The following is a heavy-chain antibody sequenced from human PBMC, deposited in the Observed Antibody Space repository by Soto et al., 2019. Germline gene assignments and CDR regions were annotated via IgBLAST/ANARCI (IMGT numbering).Heavy chain of an antibody. J-gene: IGHJ4*02. CDR2: VFYTVFT. CDR1: GGSISGSYYY. D-gene: IGHD1-20*01. Sequence: SETLSLTCAVSGGSISGSYYYWGWLLQSPGKGPEWIGSVFYTVFTSYNPSLESRVSVSVDTSKNQFSLKVSGVSAADTAVYYCATPQKGYNWNYFDHWGQGALVTVSS. V-gene: IGHV4-39*01. CDR3: ATPQKGYNWNYFDH.